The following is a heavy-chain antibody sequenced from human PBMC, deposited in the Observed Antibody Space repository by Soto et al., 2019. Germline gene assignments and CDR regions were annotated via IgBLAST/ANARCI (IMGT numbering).Heavy chain of an antibody. Sequence: QARLVQSGGGLVQSGRSLTLSCEASGFLFSTSTLNWVRRAPGKGLEWVAEISSRRTDIYYADSVKGRFTISRDNSKNTLYLLLDRVKSDDTAVYFCATLGRADYPPLAAWGQGTLVSVSS. J-gene: IGHJ5*02. V-gene: IGHV3-30*14. CDR3: ATLGRADYPPLAA. D-gene: IGHD4-17*01. CDR1: GFLFSTST. CDR2: ISSRRTDI.